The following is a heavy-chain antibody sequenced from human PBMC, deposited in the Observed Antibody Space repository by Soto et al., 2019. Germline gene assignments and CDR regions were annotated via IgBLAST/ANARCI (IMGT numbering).Heavy chain of an antibody. CDR3: ARGGYYYGSGDYYYYYYGMDV. V-gene: IGHV4-59*01. J-gene: IGHJ6*02. Sequence: SETLSLTCTVSGGSISSYYWSWVRQPPGKGLEWIGYIYYSGSTNYNPSLKSRVTISVDTSKNQFSLKLSSVTAADTAVYYCARGGYYYGSGDYYYYYYGMDVWGQGTTVTVSS. CDR2: IYYSGST. CDR1: GGSISSYY. D-gene: IGHD3-10*01.